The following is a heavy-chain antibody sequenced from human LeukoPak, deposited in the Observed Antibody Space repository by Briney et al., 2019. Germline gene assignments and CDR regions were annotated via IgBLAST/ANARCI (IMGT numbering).Heavy chain of an antibody. V-gene: IGHV3-21*01. CDR1: GFTFSTYS. J-gene: IGHJ4*02. CDR3: TLTTLWWHFDY. D-gene: IGHD4/OR15-4a*01. Sequence: PGGSLRLSCAASGFTFSTYSMNWVRQAPGKGLEWVSSISGSNNYVFYADSVKGHFIISRDNAENSLYLQMNSLRPEDTAVYYCTLTTLWWHFDYWGQGALVTVSS. CDR2: ISGSNNYV.